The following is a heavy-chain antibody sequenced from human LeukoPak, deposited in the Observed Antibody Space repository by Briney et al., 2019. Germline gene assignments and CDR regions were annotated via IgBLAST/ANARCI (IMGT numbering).Heavy chain of an antibody. CDR1: GDSIRSNDYY. CDR3: ARIDGYSSSWVDH. D-gene: IGHD6-13*01. CDR2: LHFSGST. V-gene: IGHV4-39*07. J-gene: IGHJ4*02. Sequence: SETLSLTCIVSGDSIRSNDYYWGWIRQTPGKGLEWIATLHFSGSTYYRLSLKSRVTISGDMSKKQFSLKLSSVTAADTAVYYCARIDGYSSSWVDHWGQGALVTVSS.